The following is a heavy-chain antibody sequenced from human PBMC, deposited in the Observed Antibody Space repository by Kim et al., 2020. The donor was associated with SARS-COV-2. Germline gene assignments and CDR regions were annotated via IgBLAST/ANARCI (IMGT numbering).Heavy chain of an antibody. V-gene: IGHV3-11*04. J-gene: IGHJ5*02. CDR1: GFTFSDYY. CDR2: ISSSGSTI. D-gene: IGHD2-21*02. CDR3: ARAGGNSKLPPPFDP. Sequence: GGSLRLSCAASGFTFSDYYMSWVRQAPGKGLEWVSYISSSGSTIYYADSVKGRFTISRDNAKNSLYLQMNSLRAEDTAVYYCARAGGNSKLPPPFDPWGQGTLVTVSS.